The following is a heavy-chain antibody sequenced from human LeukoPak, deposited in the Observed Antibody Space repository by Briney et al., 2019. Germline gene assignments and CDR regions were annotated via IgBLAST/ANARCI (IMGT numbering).Heavy chain of an antibody. CDR3: ASPRENDSSGYLDY. V-gene: IGHV1-69*04. Sequence: ASVKVSCKASGGTLSSYAISWVRQAPGQGLEWMGRIIPILGIANYAQKFQGRVTITADKSTSTAYMELSSLRSEDTAVYYCASPRENDSSGYLDYWGQGTLVTVSS. CDR2: IIPILGIA. J-gene: IGHJ4*02. CDR1: GGTLSSYA. D-gene: IGHD3-22*01.